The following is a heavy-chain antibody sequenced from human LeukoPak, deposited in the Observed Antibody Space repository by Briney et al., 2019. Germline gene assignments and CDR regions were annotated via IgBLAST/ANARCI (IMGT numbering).Heavy chain of an antibody. V-gene: IGHV3-74*01. J-gene: IGHJ4*02. Sequence: GGSLRLSCAASGFPFNSFWMHWVRQAPGKGLVWVSDMNEYSTTIRYADSVKGRFTISKDNAKSILYLQMNNLRAEDTAMYFCARGGVNPVDHWGQGTLVTVSS. CDR1: GFPFNSFW. CDR3: ARGGVNPVDH. D-gene: IGHD1-14*01. CDR2: MNEYSTTI.